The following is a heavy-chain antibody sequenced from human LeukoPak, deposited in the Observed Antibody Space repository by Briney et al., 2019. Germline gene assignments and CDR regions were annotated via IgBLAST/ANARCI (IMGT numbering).Heavy chain of an antibody. CDR3: TTGGRGYSFRTGYYYSYMDV. CDR1: GYTLTELS. D-gene: IGHD5-18*01. Sequence: ASVKVSCKVSGYTLTELSMHWVRQAPGKGLEWMGGFDSEDGETIYAQKFQGRVTMTEDTSTDTAYMELSSLRSEDTAVYYCTTGGRGYSFRTGYYYSYMDVWGKGTTVTVS. CDR2: FDSEDGET. J-gene: IGHJ6*03. V-gene: IGHV1-24*01.